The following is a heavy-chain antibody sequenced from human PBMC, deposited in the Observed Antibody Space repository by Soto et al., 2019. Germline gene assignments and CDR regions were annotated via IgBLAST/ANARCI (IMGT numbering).Heavy chain of an antibody. V-gene: IGHV1-69*01. CDR1: GGTFSSYA. CDR3: AREPTMVRGGWFDP. CDR2: IIPIFGTA. Sequence: QVQLVQSGAEVKKPGSSVKVSCKASGGTFSSYAISWVRQAPGQGLEWMGGIIPIFGTANYAQKFQGRVTITADEYTSTAYMELSSLRSEVTAVYYCAREPTMVRGGWFDPWGQGPLVTVSS. J-gene: IGHJ5*02. D-gene: IGHD3-10*01.